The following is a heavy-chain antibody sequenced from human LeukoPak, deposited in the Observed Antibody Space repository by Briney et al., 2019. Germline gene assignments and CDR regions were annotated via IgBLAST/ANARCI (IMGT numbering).Heavy chain of an antibody. CDR1: GFTFSSYG. CDR3: AKWRIAEDYFDY. V-gene: IGHV3-30*02. J-gene: IGHJ4*02. D-gene: IGHD6-13*01. Sequence: GGSLRLSCAASGFTFSSYGMHWVRQAPGKGLEWVAFIRYDGSNKYYADSVKGRFTISRDNSKNTLYLQMNSLRAEDTAVYYCAKWRIAEDYFDYWGQGTLVTVSS. CDR2: IRYDGSNK.